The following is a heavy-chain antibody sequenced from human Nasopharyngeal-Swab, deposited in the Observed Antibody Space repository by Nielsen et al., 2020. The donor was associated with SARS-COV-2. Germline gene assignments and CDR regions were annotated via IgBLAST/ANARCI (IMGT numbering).Heavy chain of an antibody. CDR2: ISTYNGKT. V-gene: IGHV1-18*01. D-gene: IGHD1-26*01. CDR1: AYTFTNRY. Sequence: ASVKVSCKASAYTFTNRYINWVRQAPGQGLEWMGWISTYNGKTNYAQNLQGRVTLTTDTSTSTAYMEVRSLRSDDTAVYYCVRGGKYYYIEEDDYWGQGTLVTVSS. CDR3: VRGGKYYYIEEDDY. J-gene: IGHJ4*02.